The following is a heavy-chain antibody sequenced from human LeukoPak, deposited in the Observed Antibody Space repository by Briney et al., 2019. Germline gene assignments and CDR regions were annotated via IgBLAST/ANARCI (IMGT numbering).Heavy chain of an antibody. CDR2: IYYSGST. D-gene: IGHD6-13*01. CDR1: GGSISSYY. CDR3: ARSPSGSSWYGVVDY. Sequence: PSETLSLTCTVSGGSISSYYWSWIRQPPGKGLEWIGYIYYSGSTNYNPSLKSRVTISVDTSKNQFSLKLSSVTAADTAVYYCARSPSGSSWYGVVDYWGQGTLVTVSS. V-gene: IGHV4-59*01. J-gene: IGHJ4*02.